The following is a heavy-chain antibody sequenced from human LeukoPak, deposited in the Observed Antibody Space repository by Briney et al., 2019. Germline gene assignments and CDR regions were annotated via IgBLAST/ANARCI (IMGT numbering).Heavy chain of an antibody. Sequence: GGSLRLSCAASGFTFSSYSMNWVRQAPGKGLEWVSYSSTSGSPKYYSDSVKGRFTISRDNAKNSLYLQMNLLRAEDTAVYYCARVGLDDYYYYLDLWGEGTTVTVSS. J-gene: IGHJ6*03. V-gene: IGHV3-48*04. CDR2: SSTSGSPK. CDR3: ARVGLDDYYYYLDL. CDR1: GFTFSSYS. D-gene: IGHD3-10*01.